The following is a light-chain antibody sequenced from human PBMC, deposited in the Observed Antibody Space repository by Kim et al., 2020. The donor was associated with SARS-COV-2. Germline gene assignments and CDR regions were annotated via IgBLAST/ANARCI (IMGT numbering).Light chain of an antibody. CDR3: QQYDRFWT. CDR2: KAS. V-gene: IGKV1-5*03. Sequence: DIQMTQSPSTLSVSVGDRVTITCRASQPIGSWLAWYQQKPGKAPTLLIYKASSLESGVPSRFSGSGSGTDFTLTISSLQPDDLATYYCQQYDRFWTFGQGTKVEIK. J-gene: IGKJ1*01. CDR1: QPIGSW.